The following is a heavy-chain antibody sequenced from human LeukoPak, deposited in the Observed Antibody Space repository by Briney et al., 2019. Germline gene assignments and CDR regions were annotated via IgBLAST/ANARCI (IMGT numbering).Heavy chain of an antibody. CDR2: IYPGDSDT. J-gene: IGHJ4*02. CDR1: GYSFTSYW. D-gene: IGHD2-2*01. V-gene: IGHV5-51*01. Sequence: SLRLSCSASGYSFTSYWIGWVRQMPGKGLERMGIIYPGDSDTRYSPSFQGQVTISVDKSISTAYLQWSSLKASDTAIYYCARQWGDCSSTSCYSAYWGQGTLVTVSS. CDR3: ARQWGDCSSTSCYSAY.